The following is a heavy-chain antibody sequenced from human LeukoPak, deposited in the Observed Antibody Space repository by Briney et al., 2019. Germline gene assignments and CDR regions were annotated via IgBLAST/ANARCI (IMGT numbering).Heavy chain of an antibody. CDR1: GGSISSYY. V-gene: IGHV4-59*08. CDR2: IYYSGST. D-gene: IGHD3-3*01. Sequence: SETLSLTCTVSGGSISSYYWSWIRQPPGKGLEWIGYIYYSGSTNYNPSLKSRVTISVDTSKNQFSLKLSSVTAADTAVYYGVMYYDFWSGYMDVWGKGTTVTVSS. J-gene: IGHJ6*03. CDR3: VMYYDFWSGYMDV.